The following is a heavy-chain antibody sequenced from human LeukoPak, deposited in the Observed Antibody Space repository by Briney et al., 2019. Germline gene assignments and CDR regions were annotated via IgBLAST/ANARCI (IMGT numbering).Heavy chain of an antibody. CDR1: GFTFSDHY. CDR2: SRNRINT. CDR3: ARAKSLVAMDV. V-gene: IGHV3-72*01. Sequence: PGGSLRLSCAASGFTFSDHYMDWVRQAPGKGLEWVGRSRNRINTEYAASVKGRFTISRDDSKNSLYLEMNSLKTEDTAVYFCARAKSLVAMDVWGNGTTVTVSS. J-gene: IGHJ6*03.